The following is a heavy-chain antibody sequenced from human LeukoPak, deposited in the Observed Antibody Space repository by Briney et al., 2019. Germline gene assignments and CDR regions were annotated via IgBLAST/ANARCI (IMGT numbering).Heavy chain of an antibody. Sequence: GGSLRLSCAASGFTFSSYAMSWVRQAPGKGLEWVSAISGSGGSTYYADSVKGRFTISRDNSKNTLYLQMNSLRAEDTAVYYCAKDRSRLRYFDWLPPDAFDIWGQGTMVTVSS. CDR3: AKDRSRLRYFDWLPPDAFDI. CDR2: ISGSGGST. V-gene: IGHV3-23*01. CDR1: GFTFSSYA. J-gene: IGHJ3*02. D-gene: IGHD3-9*01.